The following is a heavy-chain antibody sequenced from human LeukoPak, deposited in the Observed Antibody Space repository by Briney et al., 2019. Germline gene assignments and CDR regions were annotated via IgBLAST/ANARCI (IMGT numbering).Heavy chain of an antibody. J-gene: IGHJ4*02. CDR3: AKDLHSSGWYKDKYYFDY. D-gene: IGHD6-19*01. CDR1: GFTFSNYG. V-gene: IGHV3-30*18. CDR2: ISYDGSNQ. Sequence: GRSLRLSCAASGFTFSNYGMHWVRQAPGKGLEWVALISYDGSNQYYADSVKGRFTISRDNSKNTLYLQMNSLSAEDTAVYYCAKDLHSSGWYKDKYYFDYWGQGTLVTVSS.